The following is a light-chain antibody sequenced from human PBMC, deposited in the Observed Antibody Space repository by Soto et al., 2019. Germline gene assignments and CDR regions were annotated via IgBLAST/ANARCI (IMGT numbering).Light chain of an antibody. V-gene: IGKV3-15*01. CDR3: HQYNHWLTWT. CDR2: SAS. CDR1: QSVSSK. J-gene: IGKJ1*01. Sequence: EIVMTQSPVTLSLSPGQRATLSCRASQSVSSKLAWYQQRPGQAPRLLIYSASTRATGIPARFSGSGSGTEFTLTISSLQSEDFAVYYCHQYNHWLTWTFGQGTKVDI.